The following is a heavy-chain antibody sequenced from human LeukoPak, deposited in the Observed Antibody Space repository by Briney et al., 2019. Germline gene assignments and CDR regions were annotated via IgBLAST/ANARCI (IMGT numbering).Heavy chain of an antibody. Sequence: GGSLRLSYAASGFTFHDHAMHWVRQAPGKGLEWVSGLSWDSGSIGYADSVKGRFTVSRDNAKNSLYLQMNSLSDEDTALYYCVRDDTFEDWGQGTLVTVTS. CDR2: LSWDSGSI. CDR3: VRDDTFED. CDR1: GFTFHDHA. V-gene: IGHV3-9*01. J-gene: IGHJ4*02.